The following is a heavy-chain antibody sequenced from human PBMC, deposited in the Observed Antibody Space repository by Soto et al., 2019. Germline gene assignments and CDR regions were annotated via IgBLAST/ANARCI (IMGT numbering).Heavy chain of an antibody. Sequence: QVQLVQSGAEVKKPGSSVKVSCKASGGTFSSYAISWVRQAPGQGLEWMGGIIPIFGTANYAQKFQGRVTITADESTSTADMELSSLRSEDTAVYYCARRGYCISTSCYRIYYYGMDVWGQGTTVTVSS. J-gene: IGHJ6*02. CDR1: GGTFSSYA. D-gene: IGHD2-2*02. CDR3: ARRGYCISTSCYRIYYYGMDV. V-gene: IGHV1-69*12. CDR2: IIPIFGTA.